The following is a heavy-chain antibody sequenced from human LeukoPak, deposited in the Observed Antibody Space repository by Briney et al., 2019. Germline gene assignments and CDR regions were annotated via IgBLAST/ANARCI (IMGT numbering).Heavy chain of an antibody. J-gene: IGHJ4*02. Sequence: SVKVSCKASGGTFSSYAISWVRQAPGQGLERMGRIIPIFGIANYAQKFQGRVTITADKSTSTAYMELSSLRSEDTAVYYCARVRYYDSSGDPFDYWGQGTLVTVSS. D-gene: IGHD3-22*01. CDR2: IIPIFGIA. CDR3: ARVRYYDSSGDPFDY. CDR1: GGTFSSYA. V-gene: IGHV1-69*04.